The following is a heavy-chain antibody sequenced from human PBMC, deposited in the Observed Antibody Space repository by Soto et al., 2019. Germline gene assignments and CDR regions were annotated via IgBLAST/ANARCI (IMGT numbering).Heavy chain of an antibody. CDR2: VYYSGTT. CDR3: ARHHPAHIAVALGDAFDI. J-gene: IGHJ3*02. Sequence: QVQLQESGPGLVKPSETLSLTCTVSGGSISSSYWSWFRQPPGKRLEWIGYVYYSGTTDYNPSLKSRVTTSVDTSKNQFSLKLNSVTAADTAVYYCARHHPAHIAVALGDAFDIWGQGTRVSVSS. CDR1: GGSISSSY. D-gene: IGHD6-19*01. V-gene: IGHV4-59*08.